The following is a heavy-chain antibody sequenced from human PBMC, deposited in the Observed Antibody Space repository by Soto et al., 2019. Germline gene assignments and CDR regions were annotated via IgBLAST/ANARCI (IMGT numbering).Heavy chain of an antibody. D-gene: IGHD4-17*01. V-gene: IGHV2-26*01. CDR2: FFSDAER. CDR1: GFSLNNPRMG. J-gene: IGHJ6*02. Sequence: SGPTLVNPTETLTLTCTVSGFSLNNPRMGVSWIRQPPGKPLEWLAHFFSDAERSYSASMQSRLTMSTDTSGSQVVLTMTNMDPVETATYFCARMDGDYNYYAMDVWGRGTTVTVSS. CDR3: ARMDGDYNYYAMDV.